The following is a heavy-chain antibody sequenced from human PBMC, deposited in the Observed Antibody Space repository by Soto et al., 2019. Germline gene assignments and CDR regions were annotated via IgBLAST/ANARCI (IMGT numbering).Heavy chain of an antibody. CDR1: GFTFSSYW. J-gene: IGHJ6*02. CDR3: ANGDYGDYYYGMDV. CDR2: INSDGSST. V-gene: IGHV3-74*01. D-gene: IGHD4-17*01. Sequence: EVQLVESGGGLVQPGGSLRLSCAASGFTFSSYWMHWVRQAPGKGLVWVSRINSDGSSTSYADSVKGRFTISRDNAKNTLYLQMNSLRAEDTAVYYCANGDYGDYYYGMDVWGQGTTVTVSS.